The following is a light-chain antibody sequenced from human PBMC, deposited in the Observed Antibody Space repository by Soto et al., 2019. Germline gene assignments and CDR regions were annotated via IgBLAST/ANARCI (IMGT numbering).Light chain of an antibody. Sequence: DYQMTQSPSSLSASVGDRVIITCRASQDIGKYLNWYQQKPEKSPKLLIYSSSILPPGVPSRFSGSASGTTFTLTIASLQPEDFATYFCEQTYSTPTFGQGTRLENK. CDR2: SSS. J-gene: IGKJ5*01. CDR3: EQTYSTPT. V-gene: IGKV1-39*01. CDR1: QDIGKY.